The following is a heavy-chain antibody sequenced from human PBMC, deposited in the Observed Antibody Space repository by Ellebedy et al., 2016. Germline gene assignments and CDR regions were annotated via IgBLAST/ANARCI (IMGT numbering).Heavy chain of an antibody. D-gene: IGHD5-18*01. V-gene: IGHV4-59*01. Sequence: SETLSLTCTVSGGSISSYYWSWIRQPPGKGLEWIGYIYYSGSTNYNPSLKSRVTISVDTSKNQFSLKLSSVTAADTAVYYCARGQLWFRYWGQGTLVTVSS. CDR3: ARGQLWFRY. CDR2: IYYSGST. CDR1: GGSISSYY. J-gene: IGHJ4*02.